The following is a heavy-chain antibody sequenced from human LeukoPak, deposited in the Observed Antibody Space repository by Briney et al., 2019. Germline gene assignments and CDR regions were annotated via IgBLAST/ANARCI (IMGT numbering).Heavy chain of an antibody. CDR1: GFTFSSYG. V-gene: IGHV3-30*02. D-gene: IGHD3-10*01. Sequence: GGSLRLSCAASGFTFSSYGMPWVRQAPGKGLEWVAFIRYDGSNKYYADSVRGRFTISRDNSKNTLYLQMNSLGPEDTAVYYCAKHYYGSGSQKYYFDYWGQGTLVTVSS. CDR2: IRYDGSNK. J-gene: IGHJ4*02. CDR3: AKHYYGSGSQKYYFDY.